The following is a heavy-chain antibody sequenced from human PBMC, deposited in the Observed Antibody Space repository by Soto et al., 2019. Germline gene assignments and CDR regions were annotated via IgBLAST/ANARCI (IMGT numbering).Heavy chain of an antibody. CDR2: IIPVFGTA. CDR1: GGAFSSYF. J-gene: IGHJ6*02. V-gene: IGHV1-69*13. Sequence: SVKVSCKASGGAFSSYFINWVRQAPGQGLEWVGGIIPVFGTAYYAEKFQGRVTITADESTTTAYMELSSLRSDDTAVYYCARETPATAAAYFYYGLDVWGQGTTVTVSS. CDR3: ARETPATAAAYFYYGLDV. D-gene: IGHD6-13*01.